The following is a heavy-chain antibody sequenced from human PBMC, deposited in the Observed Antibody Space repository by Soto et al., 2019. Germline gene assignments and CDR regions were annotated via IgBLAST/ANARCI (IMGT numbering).Heavy chain of an antibody. Sequence: QVQLVQSGAEVKKPGSSVKASCKASGGTFSSYAISWVRQAPGQGLEWMGGIIPIFGTANYAQKFQGRVTITADESTSTAYMELSSLRSEDTAVYYCARGQIGLRNDVEWFDPWGQGTLVTVSS. V-gene: IGHV1-69*12. CDR3: ARGQIGLRNDVEWFDP. D-gene: IGHD1-1*01. CDR1: GGTFSSYA. CDR2: IIPIFGTA. J-gene: IGHJ5*02.